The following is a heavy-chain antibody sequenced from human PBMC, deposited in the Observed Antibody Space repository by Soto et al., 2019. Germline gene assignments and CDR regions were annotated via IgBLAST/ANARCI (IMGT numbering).Heavy chain of an antibody. D-gene: IGHD3-10*01. CDR3: ARERTTYYYGSGSYPPDAFDI. CDR1: CGSSSSGGYY. J-gene: IGHJ3*02. Sequence: LSLTCTVSCGSSSSGGYYWSWIRQHPGKGLKWIGYIYYSGSTYYNQSLKSRVTISVDTSKNLFSLKLSSLTAADTFVYYCARERTTYYYGSGSYPPDAFDIWGQGTMVT. CDR2: IYYSGST. V-gene: IGHV4-31*03.